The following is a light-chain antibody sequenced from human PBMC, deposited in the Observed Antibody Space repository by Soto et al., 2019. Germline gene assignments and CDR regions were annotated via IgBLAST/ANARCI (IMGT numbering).Light chain of an antibody. Sequence: VLTQSPAPLSLSPGARATFSSKASQRIGNSLAWFQQKPGQAPRLLIDDAFNRATGIPARFTGSGSGSDFTLTISSLEREDFGVYYCRQRYTWPLTFGGGNKVEIK. J-gene: IGKJ4*01. CDR2: DAF. CDR1: QRIGNS. CDR3: RQRYTWPLT. V-gene: IGKV3-11*01.